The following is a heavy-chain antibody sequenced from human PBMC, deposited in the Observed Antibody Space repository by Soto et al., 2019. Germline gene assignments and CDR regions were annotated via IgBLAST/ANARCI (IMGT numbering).Heavy chain of an antibody. D-gene: IGHD2-2*01. Sequence: ASVKVSCKASGYTFTSYVMQWVRQAPGGRLEWMGWIDAGNGNTRYAQKFQGRVTVTRDTSASTAYMELSSLRSEDTAVYYCARSQGSSTSLEIYYYYYYGMDVWGQGTTVTVSS. CDR3: ARSQGSSTSLEIYYYYYYGMDV. J-gene: IGHJ6*02. V-gene: IGHV1-3*01. CDR2: IDAGNGNT. CDR1: GYTFTSYV.